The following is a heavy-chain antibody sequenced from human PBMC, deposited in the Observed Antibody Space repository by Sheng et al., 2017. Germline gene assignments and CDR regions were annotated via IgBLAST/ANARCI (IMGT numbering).Heavy chain of an antibody. CDR1: GYNFINHY. CDR2: INPSGPST. V-gene: IGHV1-46*01. CDR3: ARGGTWRTKHWGTP. D-gene: IGHD7-27*01. Sequence: QVQLVQSGAEMKKPGASVKVSCKASGYNFINHYMDWVRQAPGQGLEWMGMINPSGPSTTSAQKFQDRITMTRDTSTSTVYMELSSLTSDDTAVYYCARGGTWRTKHWGTPWGQG. J-gene: IGHJ5*02.